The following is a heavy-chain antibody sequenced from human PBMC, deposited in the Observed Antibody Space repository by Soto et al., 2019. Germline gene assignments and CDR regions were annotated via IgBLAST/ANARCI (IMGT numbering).Heavy chain of an antibody. CDR3: ARVLAHYDSSGQRDF. CDR1: GYTFTSYG. Sequence: ASVKVSCKASGYTFTSYGISWVRQAPGQGLEWMGWISAYNGNTNYAQKLQGRVTMTTDTSTSTAYMELRSLRSDDTAVYYCARVLAHYDSSGQRDFWGQGTLVTV. J-gene: IGHJ4*02. CDR2: ISAYNGNT. D-gene: IGHD3-22*01. V-gene: IGHV1-18*04.